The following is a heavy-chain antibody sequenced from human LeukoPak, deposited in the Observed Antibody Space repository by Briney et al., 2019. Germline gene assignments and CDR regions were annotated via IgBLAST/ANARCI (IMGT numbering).Heavy chain of an antibody. CDR1: GFTFSSYA. V-gene: IGHV3-23*01. CDR3: AKDHKTAYGFDY. CDR2: ISVGGRT. D-gene: IGHD2-21*02. Sequence: PGGSLRLSCAASGFTFSSYAMNWVRQAPGKGLEWVSSISVGGRTYYADSVKGRFTISRDISKNTLDLQMNSLRAEDTAVYYCAKDHKTAYGFDYRGQGTLVTVSS. J-gene: IGHJ4*02.